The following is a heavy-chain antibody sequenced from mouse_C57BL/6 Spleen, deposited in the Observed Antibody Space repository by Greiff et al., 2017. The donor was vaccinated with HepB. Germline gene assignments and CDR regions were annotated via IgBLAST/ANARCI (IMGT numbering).Heavy chain of an antibody. Sequence: EVNLVESGEGLVKPGGSLKLSCAASGFTFSSYAMSWVRQTPEKRLEWVAYISSGGDYIYYADTVKGRFTISRDNARNTLYLQMSSLKSEDTAMYYCTRDRGYHGAMDYWGQGTSVTVSS. V-gene: IGHV5-9-1*02. J-gene: IGHJ4*01. D-gene: IGHD2-2*01. CDR2: ISSGGDYI. CDR3: TRDRGYHGAMDY. CDR1: GFTFSSYA.